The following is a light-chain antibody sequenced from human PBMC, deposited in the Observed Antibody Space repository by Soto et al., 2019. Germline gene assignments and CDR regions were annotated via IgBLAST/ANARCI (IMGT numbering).Light chain of an antibody. J-gene: IGKJ1*01. CDR2: GAS. CDR1: QGVSSGY. V-gene: IGKV3-20*01. CDR3: QQYGSSPRT. Sequence: EIVLTQSPGTLSLSPGERATLSCRASQGVSSGYLAWYQQNPGQAPRILISGASSRATGIPDRFSGSGSGTDFTLTISRLEPEDFAVYYCQQYGSSPRTFGQGTKVDIK.